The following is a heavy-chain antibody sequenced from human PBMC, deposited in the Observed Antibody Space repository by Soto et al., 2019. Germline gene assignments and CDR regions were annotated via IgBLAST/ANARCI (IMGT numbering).Heavy chain of an antibody. V-gene: IGHV3-11*01. CDR3: ARGGTRYYDILTGYRSWFDP. D-gene: IGHD3-9*01. CDR1: GFTFSSYW. CDR2: ISSSGSTI. J-gene: IGHJ5*02. Sequence: GGSLRLSCAASGFTFSSYWMSWFRQAPGKGLEWVSYISSSGSTIYYADSVKGRFTISRDNAKNSLYLQMNSLRAEDTAVYYCARGGTRYYDILTGYRSWFDPWGQGTLVTVSS.